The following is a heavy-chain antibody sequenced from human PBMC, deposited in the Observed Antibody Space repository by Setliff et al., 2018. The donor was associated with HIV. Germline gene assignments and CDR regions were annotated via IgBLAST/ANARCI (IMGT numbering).Heavy chain of an antibody. CDR2: IPLDGTNK. Sequence: GGSLRLSCAASGFSFSFYGMHWVRQAPGKGLEWVAFIPLDGTNKYYADSVKGRFTISRDNSKNTLYLQMNSLRAEDTAVYYCAKDLGVQRGNFDYWGQGTLVTVSS. J-gene: IGHJ4*02. CDR1: GFSFSFYG. V-gene: IGHV3-30*02. D-gene: IGHD3-16*01. CDR3: AKDLGVQRGNFDY.